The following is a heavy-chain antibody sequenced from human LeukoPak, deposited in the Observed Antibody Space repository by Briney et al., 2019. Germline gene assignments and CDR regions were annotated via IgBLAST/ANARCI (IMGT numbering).Heavy chain of an antibody. Sequence: PSETLSLTCTVSGYSISSGYYWGWIRQPPGKGLEWIGSIYRSGSTYYNPSLKSRVTISVDTSKNQFSLKLSSVTAADTAVYYCASCLTLYAFDIWGQGTMVTVSS. CDR2: IYRSGST. J-gene: IGHJ3*02. V-gene: IGHV4-38-2*02. D-gene: IGHD3-9*01. CDR3: ASCLTLYAFDI. CDR1: GYSISSGYY.